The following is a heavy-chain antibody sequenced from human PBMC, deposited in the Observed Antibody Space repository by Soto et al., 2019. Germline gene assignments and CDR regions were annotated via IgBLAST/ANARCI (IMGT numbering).Heavy chain of an antibody. V-gene: IGHV4-34*01. CDR1: GGSFSGYY. J-gene: IGHJ4*02. Sequence: QVQLQHWGAGLLKPSETLSLTCAVYGGSFSGYYWSWIRQPPGKGLEWIGEINHSGSTNYNPSLKSRVTISVDTSKNQFSLKLSSVTAADTAVYYCARRRLSSSWVDYWGQGTLVTVSS. CDR3: ARRRLSSSWVDY. CDR2: INHSGST. D-gene: IGHD6-13*01.